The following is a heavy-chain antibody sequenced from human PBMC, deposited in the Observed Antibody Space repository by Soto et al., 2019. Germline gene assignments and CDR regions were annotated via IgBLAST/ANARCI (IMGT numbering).Heavy chain of an antibody. Sequence: PGESLKISCKGSGYSFTSYWIGWVRQMPGKGLEWMGIIYPGDSDTRYSPSFQGQVTISADKSISTAYLQWSSLKASDTAMYYCAVAYDSSGSYDAFDIWGQGTMVTVSS. J-gene: IGHJ3*02. CDR3: AVAYDSSGSYDAFDI. V-gene: IGHV5-51*01. CDR2: IYPGDSDT. CDR1: GYSFTSYW. D-gene: IGHD3-22*01.